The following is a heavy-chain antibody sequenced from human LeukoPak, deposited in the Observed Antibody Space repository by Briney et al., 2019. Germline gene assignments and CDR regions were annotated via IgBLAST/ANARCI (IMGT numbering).Heavy chain of an antibody. CDR2: ISSNGGST. V-gene: IGHV3-64D*09. CDR3: VKGYCSSISCYGDY. Sequence: TGGSLRLSCSASGFTFSSYAMHWVRQAPGKGLEYVSDISSNGGSTYYADSVKGRFTISRDNSKNTLYLQMSSLRAEDTAVYYCVKGYCSSISCYGDYWGQGTLVTFSS. CDR1: GFTFSSYA. J-gene: IGHJ4*02. D-gene: IGHD2-2*01.